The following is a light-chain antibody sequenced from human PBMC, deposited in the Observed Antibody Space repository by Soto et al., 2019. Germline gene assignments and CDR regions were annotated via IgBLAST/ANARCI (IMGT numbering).Light chain of an antibody. CDR2: AVT. J-gene: IGLJ1*01. Sequence: QSVLTQPASVSGSPGQSVTISCAGTSGDVGGYNYVSWYQQHPGKAPKLMIHAVTNRPSGVSNRFSGSKSGNTASLTISSRQAEDEADYYCCSYTGASTYVFGTGTKVTVL. CDR1: SGDVGGYNY. CDR3: CSYTGASTYV. V-gene: IGLV2-14*01.